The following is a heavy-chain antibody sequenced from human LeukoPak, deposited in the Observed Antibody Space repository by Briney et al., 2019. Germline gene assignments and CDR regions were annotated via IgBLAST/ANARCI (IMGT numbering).Heavy chain of an antibody. D-gene: IGHD5-18*01. CDR2: ISWDGGST. Sequence: PGGSLRLSCAASGFTFDDYAMHWVRQAPGKGLEWVSLISWDGGSTYYADSVKGRFTISRDNSKKSLYLQMNSLRAEDTALYYCAKVSPGYRYALDYWGQGTLVTVSS. V-gene: IGHV3-43D*04. CDR1: GFTFDDYA. CDR3: AKVSPGYRYALDY. J-gene: IGHJ4*02.